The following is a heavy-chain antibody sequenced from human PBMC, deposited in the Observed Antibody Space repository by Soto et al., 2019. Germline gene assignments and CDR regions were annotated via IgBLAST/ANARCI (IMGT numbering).Heavy chain of an antibody. Sequence: GGSLRLSCAASGFTFSSYAMSWVRQAPGKGLEWVSAISGSGGSTYYADSVKGRFTISRDNSKNTLYLQMNSLRAEDTAVYYCAKDSGGWELLPYYYYYGMDVWGQGTTVTVSS. D-gene: IGHD1-26*01. V-gene: IGHV3-23*01. CDR3: AKDSGGWELLPYYYYYGMDV. CDR1: GFTFSSYA. CDR2: ISGSGGST. J-gene: IGHJ6*02.